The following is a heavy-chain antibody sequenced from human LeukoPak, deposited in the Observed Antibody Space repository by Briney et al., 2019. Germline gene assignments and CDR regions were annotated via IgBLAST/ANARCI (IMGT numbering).Heavy chain of an antibody. V-gene: IGHV3-53*01. J-gene: IGHJ4*02. D-gene: IGHD4/OR15-4a*01. CDR3: ARRAGAYSHPYDY. CDR1: GFTFSSNS. Sequence: GGSLRLSCTVSGFTFSSNSMSWVRQAPGKGLEWVSFIYSDNTHYSYSVKGRFTISRDNYKNTLYLQMNSLRAEDTAVYYCARRAGAYSHPYDYWGQGTLVTVSS. CDR2: IYSDNT.